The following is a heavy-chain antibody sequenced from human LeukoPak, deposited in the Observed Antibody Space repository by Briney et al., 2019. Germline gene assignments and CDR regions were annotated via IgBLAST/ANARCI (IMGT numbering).Heavy chain of an antibody. J-gene: IGHJ4*02. CDR2: IYVDGST. V-gene: IGHV3-53*01. D-gene: IGHD4-11*01. CDR1: GFTVSSNY. CDR3: ARDFYSRQFDY. Sequence: PGGSLRLSCAASGFTVSSNYMSWVRQAPGKGLEWVSVIYVDGSTYYADSVQGRFTISRDNSKNTLYLQMNSLTAEDTAVYYCARDFYSRQFDYWGQGALVTVPS.